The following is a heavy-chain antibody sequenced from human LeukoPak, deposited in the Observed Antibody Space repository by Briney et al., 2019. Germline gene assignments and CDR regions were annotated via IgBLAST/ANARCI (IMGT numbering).Heavy chain of an antibody. CDR2: IYYSGST. V-gene: IGHV4-39*07. Sequence: SETLSLTCTVSGGSISSSSYYWGWIRQPPGKGLEWIGSIYYSGSTYYNPSLKSRVTISVDTSKNQFSLKLSSVTAADTAVYYCATYYYGSGTQGAVAFDIWGQGTMVTVSS. J-gene: IGHJ3*02. CDR1: GGSISSSSYY. CDR3: ATYYYGSGTQGAVAFDI. D-gene: IGHD3-10*01.